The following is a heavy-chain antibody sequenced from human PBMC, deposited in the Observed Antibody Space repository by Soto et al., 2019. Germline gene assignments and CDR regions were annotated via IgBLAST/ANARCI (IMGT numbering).Heavy chain of an antibody. CDR3: ARILSGYESNWFDP. Sequence: GGSLRLSCAASGFTFSSYSMNWVRQAPGKGLEWVSSISSSSSYIYYADSVKGRFTISRDNAKNSLYLQMNSLRAEDTAVYYCARILSGYESNWFDPWGQGTLVTVSS. CDR2: ISSSSSYI. D-gene: IGHD5-12*01. V-gene: IGHV3-21*01. J-gene: IGHJ5*02. CDR1: GFTFSSYS.